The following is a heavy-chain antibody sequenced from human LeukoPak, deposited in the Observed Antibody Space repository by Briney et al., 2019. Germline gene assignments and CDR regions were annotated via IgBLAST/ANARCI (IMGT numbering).Heavy chain of an antibody. CDR2: ISYDGSNK. V-gene: IGHV3-30*09. CDR3: ARDGRKLRDGYNY. J-gene: IGHJ4*02. CDR1: GFTFSSYA. D-gene: IGHD5-24*01. Sequence: PGGSLRLSCAASGFTFSSYAMHWVRQAPGKGLEWVAVISYDGSNKYYADSVKGRFAISRDNSKNTLYLQMNSLRAEDTAVYYCARDGRKLRDGYNYGGQGTLVTVSS.